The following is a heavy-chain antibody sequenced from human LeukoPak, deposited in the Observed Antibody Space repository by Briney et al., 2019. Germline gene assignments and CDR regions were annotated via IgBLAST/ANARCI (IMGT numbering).Heavy chain of an antibody. V-gene: IGHV3-23*01. CDR2: ISGSGGST. J-gene: IGHJ4*02. CDR1: GFTFSSYA. Sequence: PGGSLRLYCAASGFTFSSYAMSWVRQAPGKGLEWVSAISGSGGSTYYADSVKGRFTISRDNSKNTLYLQMNSLRAEDTAVYYCAKANEYYDFWSGQFDYWGQRTLVTVSS. D-gene: IGHD3-3*01. CDR3: AKANEYYDFWSGQFDY.